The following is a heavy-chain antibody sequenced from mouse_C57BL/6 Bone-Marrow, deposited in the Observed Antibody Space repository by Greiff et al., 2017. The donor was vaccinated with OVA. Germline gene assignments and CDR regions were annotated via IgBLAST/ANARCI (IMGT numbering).Heavy chain of an antibody. CDR2: ISGGGGNT. D-gene: IGHD4-1*01. V-gene: IGHV5-9*01. CDR3: ARQRGWDPYYYAMDY. J-gene: IGHJ4*01. CDR1: GFTFSSYT. Sequence: EVQRVESGGGLVKPGGSLKLSCAASGFTFSSYTMSWVRQTPEKRLEWVATISGGGGNTYYPDSVKGRFTISRDNAKNTLYLQMSSLRSEDTALYYCARQRGWDPYYYAMDYWGQGTSVTVSS.